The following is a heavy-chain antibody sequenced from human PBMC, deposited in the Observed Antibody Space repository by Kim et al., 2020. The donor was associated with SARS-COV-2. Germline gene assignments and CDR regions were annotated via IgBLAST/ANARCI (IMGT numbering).Heavy chain of an antibody. D-gene: IGHD5-12*01. CDR2: ISYDGSNK. Sequence: GGSLRLSCAASGFTFSSYGMHWVRQAPGKGLEWVAVISYDGSNKYYADSVKGRFTISRDNSKNTLYLQMNSLRAEDTAVYYCAKDGGPPYGGYVDPPYYFDYWGQGTLVTVSS. J-gene: IGHJ4*02. CDR1: GFTFSSYG. V-gene: IGHV3-30*18. CDR3: AKDGGPPYGGYVDPPYYFDY.